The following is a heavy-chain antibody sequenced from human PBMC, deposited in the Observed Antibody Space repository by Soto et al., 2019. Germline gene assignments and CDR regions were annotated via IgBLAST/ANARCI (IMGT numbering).Heavy chain of an antibody. Sequence: QVQLVQSGAEVKKPGSSVKVSCKASGGTFSSYAISWVRQAPGQGLEWMGGIIPIFGTANYAQKFQGRVTITADESTSTAYMELRSLRSEDTAVYYCASSPAGYCSSNSCSHLSDYYYGMDVWGQGTTVAVSS. CDR3: ASSPAGYCSSNSCSHLSDYYYGMDV. J-gene: IGHJ6*02. CDR1: GGTFSSYA. V-gene: IGHV1-69*01. D-gene: IGHD2-2*01. CDR2: IIPIFGTA.